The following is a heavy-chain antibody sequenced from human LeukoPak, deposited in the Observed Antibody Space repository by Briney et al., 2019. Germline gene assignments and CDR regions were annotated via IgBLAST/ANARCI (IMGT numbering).Heavy chain of an antibody. CDR2: IYYSGST. Sequence: SETLSLTCTVSGVSISSYYWSWIRQPPGKGLEWIGYIYYSGSTNYNPSLKSRVTISVDTSKNQFSLKLSSVTAADTAVYYCARDKRGSGSYKRYYYYMDVWGKGTTVTVSS. J-gene: IGHJ6*03. V-gene: IGHV4-59*01. CDR3: ARDKRGSGSYKRYYYYMDV. CDR1: GVSISSYY. D-gene: IGHD3-10*01.